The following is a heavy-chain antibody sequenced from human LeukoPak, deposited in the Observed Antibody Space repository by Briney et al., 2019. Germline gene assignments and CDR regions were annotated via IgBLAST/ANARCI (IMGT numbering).Heavy chain of an antibody. CDR3: ARTHYYYYYMDV. V-gene: IGHV1-46*01. Sequence: ASVKVSCKASGYTFTSYYMHWVRQAPGQGLEWMGIINPSGGSTSYAQKFQGRVTITADESTSTAYMELSSLRSEDTAVYYCARTHYYYYYMDVWGKGTTVTVSS. J-gene: IGHJ6*03. CDR2: INPSGGST. CDR1: GYTFTSYY.